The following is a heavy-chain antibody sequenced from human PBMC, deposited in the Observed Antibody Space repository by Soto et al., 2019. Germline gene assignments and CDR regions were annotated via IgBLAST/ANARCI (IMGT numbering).Heavy chain of an antibody. CDR2: ISVGGDNT. V-gene: IGHV3-23*01. CDR3: AKDIIVVVTQGEFDS. J-gene: IGHJ4*02. D-gene: IGHD3-22*01. Sequence: PGGSLRLSCAASGLTFSSYAMIWVRQSPGKGLEWVSAISVGGDNTYYADSVKGRFTISRDNSKNTLFLQMNSLRAEDTALYYCAKDIIVVVTQGEFDSWGQGTLVTVSS. CDR1: GLTFSSYA.